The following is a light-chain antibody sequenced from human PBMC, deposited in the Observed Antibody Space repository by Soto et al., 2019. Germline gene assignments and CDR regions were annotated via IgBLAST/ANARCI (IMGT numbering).Light chain of an antibody. J-gene: IGLJ1*01. Sequence: QSALTQPASLSGSPGQSITIACTGTSSDVGGYNYVSWYQQHPGKAPKLMIYDVSNRPSGVSNRFSGSKSGNTASLTISGLQAEDEADYYCSSYTSSSTLDVVGTGTKLTVL. CDR2: DVS. V-gene: IGLV2-14*01. CDR1: SSDVGGYNY. CDR3: SSYTSSSTLDV.